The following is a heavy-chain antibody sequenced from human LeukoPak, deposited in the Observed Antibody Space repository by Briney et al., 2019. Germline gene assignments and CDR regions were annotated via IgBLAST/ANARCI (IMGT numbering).Heavy chain of an antibody. CDR1: GFTFSSYG. D-gene: IGHD4-23*01. CDR3: ARDQAGG. Sequence: GGSLRLSCAASGFTFSSYGMSWVRQAPGKGLEWVSVISGSGASTYYADSVKGRFTISRDNSKNTVYLQMKSLRPEDTAIYYCARDQAGGWGQGTLVTVSS. J-gene: IGHJ4*02. CDR2: ISGSGAST. V-gene: IGHV3-23*01.